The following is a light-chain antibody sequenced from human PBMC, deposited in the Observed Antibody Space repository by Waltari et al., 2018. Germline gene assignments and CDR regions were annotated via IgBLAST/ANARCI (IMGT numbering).Light chain of an antibody. V-gene: IGLV8-61*01. CDR1: SGSVSSTYH. J-gene: IGLJ3*02. CDR2: GTN. CDR3: ALQMGSGIWV. Sequence: QTVVTQEPSFSVSPGGTVPLTCGLSSGSVSSTYHPSWYQQTPGQAPRTVVSGTNVRSSGVPDRFSGSVLGKKADLTITGAQTDDEAADICALQMGSGIWVFGAGTKVTVL.